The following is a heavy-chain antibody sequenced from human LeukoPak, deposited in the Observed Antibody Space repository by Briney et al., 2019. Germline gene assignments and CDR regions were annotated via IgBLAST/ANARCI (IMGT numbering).Heavy chain of an antibody. Sequence: SETLSLTCAVFGGSFSGYYWSWIRQPPGKGLEWIGEINHSGSTNYNPSLKSRVTISVDTSKNQFSLKLSSVTAADTAVYYCARGEWELGYWGQGTLVTVSS. J-gene: IGHJ4*02. V-gene: IGHV4-34*01. CDR1: GGSFSGYY. CDR3: ARGEWELGY. D-gene: IGHD1-26*01. CDR2: INHSGST.